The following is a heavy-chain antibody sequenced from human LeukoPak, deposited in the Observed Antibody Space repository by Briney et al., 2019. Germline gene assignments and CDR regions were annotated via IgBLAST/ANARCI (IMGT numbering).Heavy chain of an antibody. J-gene: IGHJ4*02. CDR2: IYPGDSDT. V-gene: IGHV5-51*01. CDR1: GSSFTSYW. CDR3: ACAIGGEIYYFDY. D-gene: IGHD3-16*01. Sequence: GASLKISCKGSGSSFTSYWIGWVRQMPGKGLEWMGIIYPGDSDTRYSPSFQGQVTISADKSISTAYLQWSSLKASDTAMYYCACAIGGEIYYFDYWGQGTLVTVSS.